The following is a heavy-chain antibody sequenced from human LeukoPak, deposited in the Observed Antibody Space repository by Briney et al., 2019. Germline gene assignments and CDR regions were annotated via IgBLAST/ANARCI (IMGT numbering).Heavy chain of an antibody. CDR3: VKDLVPAASSRWFDS. CDR2: IWYDESKT. D-gene: IGHD2-2*01. Sequence: GSLRLSCAASGFLFSSYGMHWDRQSPGKGLDWVAAIWYDESKTYYADSVKGRFTISRDSSENTLYLQMTSLRAEDAAIYYCVKDLVPAASSRWFDSWGQGTLVTVSS. J-gene: IGHJ5*01. V-gene: IGHV3-33*06. CDR1: GFLFSSYG.